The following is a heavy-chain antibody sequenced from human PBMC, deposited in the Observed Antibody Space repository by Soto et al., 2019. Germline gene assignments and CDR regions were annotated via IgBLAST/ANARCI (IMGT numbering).Heavy chain of an antibody. CDR2: IIPIFGTA. J-gene: IGHJ5*01. D-gene: IGHD6-13*01. Sequence: SVKVSCKASGVTFSSYAISWVRQSPGQGLEWMGGIIPIFGTANYAQKFQGRVTITADESTSTAYMELSSLRSEDTAVYYCARDPGIAAAGSWGEGTIVSVS. V-gene: IGHV1-69*13. CDR1: GVTFSSYA. CDR3: ARDPGIAAAGS.